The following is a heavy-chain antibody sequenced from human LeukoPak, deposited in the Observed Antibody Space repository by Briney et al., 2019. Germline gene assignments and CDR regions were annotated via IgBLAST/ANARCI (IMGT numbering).Heavy chain of an antibody. CDR1: GFTFSSYS. J-gene: IGHJ4*02. D-gene: IGHD6-6*01. Sequence: GGSLRLSCAASGFTFSSYSMNWVRQAPGKGLEWVSSISSSSSYIYYADSVKGRFTISRDNAKNSLYLQMNSLRAEDTAVYYCARAWYSSSSPVGYWGQGTLVTVSS. CDR3: ARAWYSSSSPVGY. CDR2: ISSSSSYI. V-gene: IGHV3-21*01.